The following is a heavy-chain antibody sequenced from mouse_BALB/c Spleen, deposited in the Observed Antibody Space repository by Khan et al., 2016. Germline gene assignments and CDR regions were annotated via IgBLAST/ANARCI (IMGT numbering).Heavy chain of an antibody. V-gene: IGHV9-3*02. CDR2: IKTNTGEP. CDR1: GYTFTNYG. CDR3: ANEYCVSILFTY. Sequence: QIQLVQSGPELKKPGETVKISCKASGYTFTNYGMNWVKQAPGKGLKWMGWIKTNTGEPTYAEEFKGRFASALETPARTAYLQINNLKHEYTATYVCANEYCVSILFTYWCQRTLVTVSS. J-gene: IGHJ3*01. D-gene: IGHD2-10*02.